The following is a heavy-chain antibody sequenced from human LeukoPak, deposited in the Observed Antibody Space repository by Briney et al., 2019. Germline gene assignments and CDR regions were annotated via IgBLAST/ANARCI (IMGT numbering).Heavy chain of an antibody. D-gene: IGHD5-12*01. CDR3: ARVHVDIVATIGVRYFDL. V-gene: IGHV3-21*01. Sequence: GGSLRLSCAASGFTFSSYSMNWVRQAPGKGLEWVSSISSSSSYIYYADSVKGRFTISRDNAKNSLYLQMNSLRAEDTAVYYCARVHVDIVATIGVRYFDLWGRGTLVTVSS. J-gene: IGHJ2*01. CDR2: ISSSSSYI. CDR1: GFTFSSYS.